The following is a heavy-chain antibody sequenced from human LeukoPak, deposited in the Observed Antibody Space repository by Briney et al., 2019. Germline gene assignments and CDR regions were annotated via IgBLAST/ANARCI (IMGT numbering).Heavy chain of an antibody. Sequence: PGGSLRLSCAASGFTVSSNCMSWVRQASGKGLEWVSVIYSGGSTYYADSVKGRFTISRDNSKNTLYLQMNSLRAEDTAVYYCAKDLTLRIAAAGTPDYWGQGTLVTVSS. CDR3: AKDLTLRIAAAGTPDY. CDR1: GFTVSSNC. J-gene: IGHJ4*02. CDR2: IYSGGST. D-gene: IGHD6-13*01. V-gene: IGHV3-66*01.